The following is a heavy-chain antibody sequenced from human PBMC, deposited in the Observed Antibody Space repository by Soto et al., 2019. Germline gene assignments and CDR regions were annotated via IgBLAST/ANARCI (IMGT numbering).Heavy chain of an antibody. V-gene: IGHV4-59*08. Sequence: QVQLQESGPGLVKPSETLSLTCTVSGGSISSYYWSWIRQPPGKGLEWIGYIYSSGSTNYNPSLNSRVTISVDTSKNKFSLKMTSVSAADTALYYCARHSSISSGWYYWSLGTLVTVSA. CDR1: GGSISSYY. J-gene: IGHJ4*02. CDR3: ARHSSISSGWYY. D-gene: IGHD6-13*01. CDR2: IYSSGST.